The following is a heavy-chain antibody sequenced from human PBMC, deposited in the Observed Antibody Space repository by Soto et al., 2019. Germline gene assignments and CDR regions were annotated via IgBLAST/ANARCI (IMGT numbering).Heavy chain of an antibody. CDR3: ARQLAAAGHPDAFDI. D-gene: IGHD6-13*01. V-gene: IGHV1-2*04. CDR2: INPNSGGT. CDR1: GYTFTGYY. J-gene: IGHJ3*02. Sequence: ASVKVSCKASGYTFTGYYMHWVRQAPGQGLEWMGWINPNSGGTNYAQKFQGWVTMTRDTSISTAYMELSRLRSDDTAVYYCARQLAAAGHPDAFDIWGQGTMVTVSS.